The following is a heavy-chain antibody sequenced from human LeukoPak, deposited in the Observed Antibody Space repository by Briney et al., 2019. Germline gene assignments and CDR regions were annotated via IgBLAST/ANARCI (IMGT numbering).Heavy chain of an antibody. CDR1: GGSISSYY. CDR3: AGGSGVAPFDY. Sequence: SETLSLTCTVSGGSISSYYWSWIRQPPGKGLEWIGYIYYSGSTNYNPSLKSRVTISVDTSKNQFSLKLSSVTAADTAVYYCAGGSGVAPFDYWGQGTLVTVSS. V-gene: IGHV4-59*01. J-gene: IGHJ4*02. D-gene: IGHD3-10*01. CDR2: IYYSGST.